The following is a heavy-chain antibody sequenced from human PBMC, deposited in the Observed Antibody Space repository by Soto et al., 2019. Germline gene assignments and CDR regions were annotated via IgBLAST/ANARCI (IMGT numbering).Heavy chain of an antibody. Sequence: ASVKVSCKASGYTFTGYYMHWVRQAPGQGLEWMGWISPNSGDTNYAQKFQGWVTMTRDTSISTAYMELSRLKSDDTAVYFCATVGFNYYYGTDVWGQGTTVTVSS. V-gene: IGHV1-2*04. CDR2: ISPNSGDT. CDR1: GYTFTGYY. J-gene: IGHJ6*02. CDR3: ATVGFNYYYGTDV.